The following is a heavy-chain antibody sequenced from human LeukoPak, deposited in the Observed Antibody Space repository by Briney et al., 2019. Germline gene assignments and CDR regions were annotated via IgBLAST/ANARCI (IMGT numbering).Heavy chain of an antibody. D-gene: IGHD3-9*01. CDR3: TSGRYFDWLSEDAFDI. V-gene: IGHV3-73*01. Sequence: GGSLRLSCAASGFTFSGSAMHWVRQASGKGLEWVGRIRSKANSYATAYAASVKGRFTISRDDSKNTAYLQMNSLKTEDTAVYYCTSGRYFDWLSEDAFDIWGQGTMVTVSS. J-gene: IGHJ3*02. CDR2: IRSKANSYAT. CDR1: GFTFSGSA.